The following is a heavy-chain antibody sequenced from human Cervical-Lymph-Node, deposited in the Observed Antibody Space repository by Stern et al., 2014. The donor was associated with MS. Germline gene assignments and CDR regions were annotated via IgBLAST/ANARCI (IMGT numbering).Heavy chain of an antibody. D-gene: IGHD2-21*02. CDR3: STHRGRVTYYYGMDV. CDR2: FDPEHGEI. Sequence: QVQLMQSGAEVKKPGASVKVSCKVSGYTLSEISMHWVRQAPGQGLEWMGGFDPEHGEISYAQKFQGRVTMAEDRSTDTAYMELSRRRSEDTAVYYCSTHRGRVTYYYGMDVWGQGTTVTVSS. CDR1: GYTLSEIS. V-gene: IGHV1-24*01. J-gene: IGHJ6*02.